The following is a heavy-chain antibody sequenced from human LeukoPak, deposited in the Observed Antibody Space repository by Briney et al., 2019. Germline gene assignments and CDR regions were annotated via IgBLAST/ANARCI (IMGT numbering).Heavy chain of an antibody. CDR3: ARRYYYDSSGYYSLSAFDI. Sequence: GESLKIFCRGSGYSFTSYWIGWVRQMPGKGLEWMGIIYPGDSDTRYSPSFQGQVTISADRSISTAYLQWSSLKASNTAMYYCARRYYYDSSGYYSLSAFDIWGQGTMVTVSS. CDR2: IYPGDSDT. J-gene: IGHJ3*02. V-gene: IGHV5-51*01. CDR1: GYSFTSYW. D-gene: IGHD3-22*01.